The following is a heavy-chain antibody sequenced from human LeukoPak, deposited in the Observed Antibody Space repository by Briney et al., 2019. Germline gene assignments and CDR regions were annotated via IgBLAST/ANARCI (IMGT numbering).Heavy chain of an antibody. V-gene: IGHV1-69*04. CDR1: GGTFSSYA. D-gene: IGHD5-18*01. CDR2: IIPILGIA. CDR3: ARAYSYGPFDY. J-gene: IGHJ4*02. Sequence: SVKVSCKASGGTFSSYAISWVRQAPGQGLEWMGRIIPILGIANYAQKFQGRVTITADKSTSTAYMELSSLRSEDTAVYYCARAYSYGPFDYWGQGTLVTVSS.